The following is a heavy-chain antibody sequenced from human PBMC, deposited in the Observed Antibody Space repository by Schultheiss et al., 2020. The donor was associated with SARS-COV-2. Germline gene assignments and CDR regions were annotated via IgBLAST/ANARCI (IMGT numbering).Heavy chain of an antibody. J-gene: IGHJ1*01. CDR2: ISYDGNTK. CDR1: GFTFSSFA. CDR3: ARYDSSGYFASWEPLQY. Sequence: GGSLRLSCEGSGFTFSSFAMNWVRQAPGKGLEWVAVISYDGNTKYYADSVKGRFTISRDDSKNTLYLQMNSLRAEDTAVYYCARYDSSGYFASWEPLQYWGQGTLITVAS. D-gene: IGHD3-22*01. V-gene: IGHV3-30-3*01.